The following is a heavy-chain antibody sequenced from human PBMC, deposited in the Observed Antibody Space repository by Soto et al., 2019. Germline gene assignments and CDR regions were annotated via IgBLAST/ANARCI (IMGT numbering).Heavy chain of an antibody. CDR2: IDWDDDK. CDR3: ARIPSGYYYYGMDV. Sequence: SGPTLVNPTQTLTLTCTFSGFSLSTSGMCVSWIRQPPGKALEWLALIDWDDDKYYSTPLKTRLTIPKDTSKNQVVLTMTNMDPVDTATYYCARIPSGYYYYGMDVWGQGTTVTVSS. V-gene: IGHV2-70*01. J-gene: IGHJ6*02. CDR1: GFSLSTSGMC.